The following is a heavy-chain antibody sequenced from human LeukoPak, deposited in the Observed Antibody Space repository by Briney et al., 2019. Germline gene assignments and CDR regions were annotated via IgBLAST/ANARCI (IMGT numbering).Heavy chain of an antibody. D-gene: IGHD3-9*01. CDR2: IWYDGSNK. CDR3: ARDLRSYYDILTGFRDYYYYYGMDV. CDR1: GFTFSSYG. J-gene: IGHJ6*02. Sequence: PGGSLRLSCAASGFTFSSYGMHWVRQAPGKGLEWVAVIWYDGSNKYYADSVKGRFTISRDNSKNTLYLQMNSLRAEDTAVYYCARDLRSYYDILTGFRDYYYYYGMDVWGQGTTVTVSS. V-gene: IGHV3-33*01.